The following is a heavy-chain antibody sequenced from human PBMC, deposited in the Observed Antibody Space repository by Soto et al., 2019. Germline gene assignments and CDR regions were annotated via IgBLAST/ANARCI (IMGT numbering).Heavy chain of an antibody. D-gene: IGHD4-4*01. V-gene: IGHV4-31*03. J-gene: IGHJ4*02. Sequence: QVQLHESGPGLVKPSQTLSLTCTVSGGSISSDGYYWNWIRQLPGKGLEWIGYIHYSGSTYYNPSLKRRVTISVDTSKNQFSRQLSSVTAADTAVYHCARRSTFGCNFFAYWGQGTLVTVSS. CDR2: IHYSGST. CDR3: ARRSTFGCNFFAY. CDR1: GGSISSDGYY.